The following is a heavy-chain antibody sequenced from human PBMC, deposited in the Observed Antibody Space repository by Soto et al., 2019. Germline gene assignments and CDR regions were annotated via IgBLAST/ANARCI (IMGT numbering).Heavy chain of an antibody. Sequence: ASVKVSCKASGYTFTTYGLSWVRQAPGQGLEWVGWISPYNGNTKYGQKLQGRVTMTTDTSTNTAYMELTSLRSDDTAVYYCARVYGPLYFDYWGQGTLVTVSS. CDR3: ARVYGPLYFDY. V-gene: IGHV1-18*01. CDR1: GYTFTTYG. CDR2: ISPYNGNT. D-gene: IGHD3-10*01. J-gene: IGHJ4*02.